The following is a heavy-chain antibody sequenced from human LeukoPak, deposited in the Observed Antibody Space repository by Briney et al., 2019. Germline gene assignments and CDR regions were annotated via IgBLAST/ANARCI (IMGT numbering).Heavy chain of an antibody. J-gene: IGHJ4*02. D-gene: IGHD3-10*01. CDR2: INHNGST. Sequence: PSETLSLTCAVYGGSFSGYYWSWIRQPPGEGLEWMGEINHNGSTNYNPSLKSRVTISVDTSKNQFSLKLSSVTAADTDVYYCARNQRAMVRGALDYWGQGTLVTVSS. CDR3: ARNQRAMVRGALDY. V-gene: IGHV4-34*01. CDR1: GGSFSGYY.